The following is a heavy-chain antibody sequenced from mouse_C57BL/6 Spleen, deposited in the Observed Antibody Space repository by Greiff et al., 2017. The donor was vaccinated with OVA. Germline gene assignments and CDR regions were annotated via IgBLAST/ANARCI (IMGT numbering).Heavy chain of an antibody. V-gene: IGHV1-80*01. CDR1: GYAFSSYW. Sequence: VQLVESGAELVKPGASVKISCKASGYAFSSYWMNWVKQRPGKGLEWIGQIYPGDGDTNYNGKFKGKATLTADKSSSTAYMQLSSLTSEDSAVYFCAREGSTMVTTGGFDYWGQGTTLTVSS. J-gene: IGHJ2*01. D-gene: IGHD2-2*01. CDR3: AREGSTMVTTGGFDY. CDR2: IYPGDGDT.